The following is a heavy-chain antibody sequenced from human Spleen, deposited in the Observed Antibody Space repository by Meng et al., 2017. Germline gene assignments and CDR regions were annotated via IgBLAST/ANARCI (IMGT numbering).Heavy chain of an antibody. CDR1: GFTFSSYN. CDR3: ARDADWVIFDH. V-gene: IGHV3-74*03. Sequence: GEPLKISCAASGFTFSSYNMHWVRQTPGEGLVRVSRINTDASITTYADSVKGRFTISRDDAKNTVYLQMNSLRAEDTAVYYCARDADWVIFDHWGQGALVTVSS. J-gene: IGHJ4*02. D-gene: IGHD3-9*01. CDR2: INTDASIT.